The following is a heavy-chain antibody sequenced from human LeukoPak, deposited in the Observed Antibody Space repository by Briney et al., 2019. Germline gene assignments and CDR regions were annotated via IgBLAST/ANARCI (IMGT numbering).Heavy chain of an antibody. V-gene: IGHV3-23*01. CDR3: AKAPIGVVIMRFDY. D-gene: IGHD3-3*01. CDR2: ISGSGGST. J-gene: IGHJ4*02. Sequence: PGGSLRPSCAASGFTFSSYAMSWVRQAPGKGLEWVSAISGSGGSTYYADSVKGRFTISRDNSKNTLYLQMNSLRAEDTAVYYCAKAPIGVVIMRFDYWGQGTLVTVSS. CDR1: GFTFSSYA.